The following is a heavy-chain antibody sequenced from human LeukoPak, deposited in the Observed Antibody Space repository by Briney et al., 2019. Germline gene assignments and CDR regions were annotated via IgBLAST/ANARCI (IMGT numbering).Heavy chain of an antibody. J-gene: IGHJ6*02. D-gene: IGHD3-10*01. CDR1: GYTSTGYY. CDR3: ASAGFGELAHYYYGMDV. Sequence: ASVKVSCKASGYTSTGYYMHWVRQAPGQGLEWMGWINPNSGGTNYAQKFQGRVTMTRDTSISTAYMELSRLRSDDTAVYYCASAGFGELAHYYYGMDVWGQGTTVTVSS. CDR2: INPNSGGT. V-gene: IGHV1-2*02.